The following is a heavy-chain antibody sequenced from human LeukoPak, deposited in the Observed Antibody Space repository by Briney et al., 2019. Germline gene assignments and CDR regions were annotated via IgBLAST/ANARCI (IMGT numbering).Heavy chain of an antibody. D-gene: IGHD3-9*01. Sequence: PGGSLRLSCAASGFTFSSSAMSRVRQAPGKGLEWVSSISGSGSGGSTYYADSVKGRFTISRDNSKNTLYLQMNSLRAEDTAVYYCARDTITYYDILTGYFEYWGPGNWFDPWGQGTLVTVSS. J-gene: IGHJ5*02. CDR3: ARDTITYYDILTGYFEYWGPGNWFDP. V-gene: IGHV3-23*01. CDR2: ISGSGSGGST. CDR1: GFTFSSSA.